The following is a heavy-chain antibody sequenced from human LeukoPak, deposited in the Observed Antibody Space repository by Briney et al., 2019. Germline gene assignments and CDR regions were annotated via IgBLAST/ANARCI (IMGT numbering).Heavy chain of an antibody. CDR2: ISGGDSST. Sequence: GGSLRLSCAASGFTLSNYAMNWVRQAPGKGLEWVSVISGGDSSTYYADSVKGRFTISRDNSKNTLYLQMNSLRAEDTAVYYCAKSDSPYSSSWYPWGYWGQGTLVTVSS. D-gene: IGHD6-13*01. CDR3: AKSDSPYSSSWYPWGY. J-gene: IGHJ4*02. CDR1: GFTLSNYA. V-gene: IGHV3-23*01.